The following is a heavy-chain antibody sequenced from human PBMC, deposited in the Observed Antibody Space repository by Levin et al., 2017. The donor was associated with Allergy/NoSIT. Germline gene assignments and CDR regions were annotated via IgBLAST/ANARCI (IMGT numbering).Heavy chain of an antibody. V-gene: IGHV4-31*03. D-gene: IGHD1-1*01. Sequence: PSETLSLTCTVSGGSISGGGYHWTWIRQHPEKGLEWIGYIYYSGSTSYNPSLKSRLMISVDTSKNQFYLNVSTVTAADTAVYCCAREDGSTFDFWGQGALVTVAS. J-gene: IGHJ4*02. CDR3: AREDGSTFDF. CDR2: IYYSGST. CDR1: GGSISGGGYH.